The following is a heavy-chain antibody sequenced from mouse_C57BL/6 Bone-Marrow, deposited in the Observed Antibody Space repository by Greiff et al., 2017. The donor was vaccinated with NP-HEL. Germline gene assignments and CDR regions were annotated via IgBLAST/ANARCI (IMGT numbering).Heavy chain of an antibody. Sequence: EVQLVESGGGLVKPGGSLKLSCAASGFTFSDYGMHWVRQAPEKGLEWVAYISSGSSTIYYADTVKGRFTISRDNAKNTLFLQMTRLRSEDTAMYYCARSTTVAYYAMDYWGQGTSVTVSS. V-gene: IGHV5-17*01. CDR3: ARSTTVAYYAMDY. D-gene: IGHD1-1*01. J-gene: IGHJ4*01. CDR2: ISSGSSTI. CDR1: GFTFSDYG.